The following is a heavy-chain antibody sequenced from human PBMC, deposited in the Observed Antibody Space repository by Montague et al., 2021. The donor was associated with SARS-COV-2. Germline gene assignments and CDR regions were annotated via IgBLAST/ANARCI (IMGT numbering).Heavy chain of an antibody. CDR3: APLGFDSRSYYTPHNWFDP. J-gene: IGHJ5*02. CDR2: IYWDDDE. D-gene: IGHD3-10*01. Sequence: PALVKPTQTLTLTCTFSGISLSTSGVGVAWIRQPPGKALEWLALIYWDDDERYSPSMRSRLTITKDTSENQVVLRMTNMDPMDTATYYCAPLGFDSRSYYTPHNWFDPGGQGILVTVSS. CDR1: GISLSTSGVG. V-gene: IGHV2-5*02.